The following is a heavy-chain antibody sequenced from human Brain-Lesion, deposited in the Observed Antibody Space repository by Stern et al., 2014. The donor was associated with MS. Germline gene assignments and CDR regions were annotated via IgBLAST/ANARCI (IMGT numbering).Heavy chain of an antibody. D-gene: IGHD2-15*01. V-gene: IGHV3-53*01. CDR3: ARDRTCTGGSCYGT. J-gene: IGHJ5*02. Sequence: EDQLVESGGKLIQPGESLRISCAASGFSVSNNYMTWVRQAPGKGLEWVCLIYSGGVTYYADSVKGRFTISRDNSKNTLYLQMNNLRAEDTAVYYCARDRTCTGGSCYGTWGQGTLVTVSS. CDR2: IYSGGVT. CDR1: GFSVSNNY.